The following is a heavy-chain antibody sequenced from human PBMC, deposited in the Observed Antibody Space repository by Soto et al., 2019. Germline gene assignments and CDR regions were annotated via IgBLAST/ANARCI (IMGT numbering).Heavy chain of an antibody. V-gene: IGHV3-33*01. CDR2: IWYDGSNK. Sequence: GGSLRLSCAASGFTFSSYGMHWVRQAPGKGLEWVAVIWYDGSNKYYANSVKGRFTISRDKSKNTLYLQMNSLRAEDTAVYYCARDRQGYDDSWYIDYWGQGTLVTVSS. CDR1: GFTFSSYG. CDR3: ARDRQGYDDSWYIDY. D-gene: IGHD6-13*01. J-gene: IGHJ4*02.